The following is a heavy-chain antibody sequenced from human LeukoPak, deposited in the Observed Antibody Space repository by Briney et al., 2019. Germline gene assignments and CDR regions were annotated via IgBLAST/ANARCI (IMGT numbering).Heavy chain of an antibody. V-gene: IGHV1-2*02. CDR3: AREDLDIVATRGAFDI. CDR2: INPNSGGT. D-gene: IGHD5-12*01. J-gene: IGHJ3*02. CDR1: GYTFTGYY. Sequence: ASVKVSCKASGYTFTGYYMHWVRQAPGQGLEWMGWINPNSGGTNYAQKLQGRVTMTTDTSTSTAYMELRSLRSDDTAVYYCAREDLDIVATRGAFDIWGQGTMVTVSS.